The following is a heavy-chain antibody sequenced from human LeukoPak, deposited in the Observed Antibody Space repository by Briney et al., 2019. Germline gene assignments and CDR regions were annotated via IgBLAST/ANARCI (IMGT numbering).Heavy chain of an antibody. CDR3: ARHHGDYNY. CDR1: GYSFTNYC. J-gene: IGHJ4*02. Sequence: GESLKISWKCSGYSFTNYCIGWVRQTPGKRLEWMGIIYPRDSDNRYHPSLQGQVTISADKSISTAYLQWSSLEASDTAMYYCARHHGDYNYWGQGTLVTVSS. CDR2: IYPRDSDN. V-gene: IGHV5-51*01. D-gene: IGHD4-17*01.